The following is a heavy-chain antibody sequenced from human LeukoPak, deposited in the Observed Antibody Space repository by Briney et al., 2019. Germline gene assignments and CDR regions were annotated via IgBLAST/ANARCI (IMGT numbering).Heavy chain of an antibody. CDR2: INPNSGGT. D-gene: IGHD2-2*01. CDR1: GYTFTSYY. J-gene: IGHJ4*02. V-gene: IGHV1-2*02. Sequence: ASVKVSCKASGYTFTSYYMHWVRQAPGQGLEWMGWINPNSGGTNYAQKFQGRVTITRDTSISTAYMELSRLRSDDTAVYYCARDGLYCSSTSCRTTVFGYWGQGTLVTVSS. CDR3: ARDGLYCSSTSCRTTVFGY.